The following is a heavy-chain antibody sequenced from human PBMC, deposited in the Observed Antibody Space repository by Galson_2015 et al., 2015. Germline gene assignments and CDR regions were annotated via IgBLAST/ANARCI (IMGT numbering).Heavy chain of an antibody. J-gene: IGHJ4*02. V-gene: IGHV3-23*01. Sequence: SLRLSCAASGFTFSSYAMSWVRQAPGKGLEWVSAISGSGGSTYYVDSVKGRFTISRGNSKNTLYLQMNSLRAEDTAVYYCAKGRVSGKRGLDFDYWGQGTLVTVSS. D-gene: IGHD3-10*01. CDR2: ISGSGGST. CDR3: AKGRVSGKRGLDFDY. CDR1: GFTFSSYA.